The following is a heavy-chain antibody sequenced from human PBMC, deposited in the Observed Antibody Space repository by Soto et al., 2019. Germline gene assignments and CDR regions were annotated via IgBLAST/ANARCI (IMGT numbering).Heavy chain of an antibody. J-gene: IGHJ6*02. D-gene: IGHD2-8*01. CDR2: ISGSGGST. CDR1: GFTFSSYA. CDR3: AKDQGYCTNGVCYGPYYYYGMDV. V-gene: IGHV3-23*01. Sequence: GGSLRLSCAASGFTFSSYAMSWVRQAPGKGLEWVSAISGSGGSTYYADSVKGRFTISRDNSKNTLYLQMNSLRAEDTAVYYCAKDQGYCTNGVCYGPYYYYGMDVWGQGTTVTVSS.